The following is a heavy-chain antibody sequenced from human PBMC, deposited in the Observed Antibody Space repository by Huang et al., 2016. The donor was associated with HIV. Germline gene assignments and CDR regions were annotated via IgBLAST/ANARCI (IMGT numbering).Heavy chain of an antibody. CDR1: GGSISSGSSY. CDR2: IDTSVST. Sequence: QVQLQESGPGLVKPSQTLSLTCTVSGGSISSGSSYWSWIRQPAGKGLEWIGHIDTSVSTNYNPSLKSRVTISVDTSKKQFSLKLSSVTAADTAVYFCARVPRYSYGSHYFDYWGQGTLVTVSS. J-gene: IGHJ4*02. CDR3: ARVPRYSYGSHYFDY. V-gene: IGHV4-61*09. D-gene: IGHD5-18*01.